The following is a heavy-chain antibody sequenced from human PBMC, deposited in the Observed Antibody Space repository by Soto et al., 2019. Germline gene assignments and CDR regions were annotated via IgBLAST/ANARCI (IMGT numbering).Heavy chain of an antibody. V-gene: IGHV3-30*03. D-gene: IGHD3-10*01. J-gene: IGHJ4*02. Sequence: QVQVVESGGGVVQPGRSLRLSCAASGFTFSNYGMHWVRQAPGKGLDWVAVISYDGSIEYYSESVKGPFAMSRDNSENTVSLQMNSLRTKDTAVYFCGRDWVWFGAHPIDNWGQGTLVTVSS. CDR3: GRDWVWFGAHPIDN. CDR1: GFTFSNYG. CDR2: ISYDGSIE.